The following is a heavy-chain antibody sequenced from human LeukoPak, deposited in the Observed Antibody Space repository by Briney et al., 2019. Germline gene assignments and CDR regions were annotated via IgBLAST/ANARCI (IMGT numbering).Heavy chain of an antibody. D-gene: IGHD7-27*01. J-gene: IGHJ4*02. CDR2: ISGSGGTT. CDR1: GFPFTGYA. Sequence: GGSLRLSCAASGFPFTGYAMSWVRQAQGKGLEWVSSISGSGGTTYYADSVKGRFTISRDNSKNTLYLQMNSLRAEDTAIYYCAKGALWDYFDFWGQGTLVTVSS. CDR3: AKGALWDYFDF. V-gene: IGHV3-23*01.